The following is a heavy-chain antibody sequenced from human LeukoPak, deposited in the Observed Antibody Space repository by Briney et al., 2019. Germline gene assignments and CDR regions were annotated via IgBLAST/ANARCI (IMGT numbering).Heavy chain of an antibody. J-gene: IGHJ6*03. D-gene: IGHD3-10*01. CDR2: RRWNGNVR. Sequence: GGSLRLSCVASGFNVDDYAVHWVRQAPGEGLEWVSGRRWNGNVRVCADSVKGRFTISRDNAKNSQYLQMNRLKAEDMALYYCAKDGGPGMYYYFMDVWGKGTTVTVSS. V-gene: IGHV3-9*03. CDR1: GFNVDDYA. CDR3: AKDGGPGMYYYFMDV.